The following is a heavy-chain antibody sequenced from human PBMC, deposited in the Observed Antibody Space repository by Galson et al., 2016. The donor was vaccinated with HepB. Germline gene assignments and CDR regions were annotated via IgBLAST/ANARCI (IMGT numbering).Heavy chain of an antibody. Sequence: ETLSLTCTVSGGSVSTRGYFWNWIRQAPGKGLEWIGHFYYTGSAKYNPSLKGRVTISVDTSKNQISLRVTSVTAADTAVYYCARGYCYGGTCYDYDSARWSFDLWGRGTLVPVSS. CDR1: GGSVSTRGYF. CDR3: ARGYCYGGTCYDYDSARWSFDL. V-gene: IGHV4-61*08. CDR2: FYYTGSA. J-gene: IGHJ2*01. D-gene: IGHD2-15*01.